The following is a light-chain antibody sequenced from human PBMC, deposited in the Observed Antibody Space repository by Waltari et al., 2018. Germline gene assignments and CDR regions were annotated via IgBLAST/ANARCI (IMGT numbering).Light chain of an antibody. Sequence: EIVVTQSPATLSLSPGDRATLSCRASQSIDSYLSWYLQKPGQAPRLLIFDASNRATGIPARFSGSGFGTDFTLTISSLEPEDFGVYYCQQRSNWPPTFGQGTRLEIK. CDR2: DAS. CDR3: QQRSNWPPT. CDR1: QSIDSY. V-gene: IGKV3-11*01. J-gene: IGKJ5*01.